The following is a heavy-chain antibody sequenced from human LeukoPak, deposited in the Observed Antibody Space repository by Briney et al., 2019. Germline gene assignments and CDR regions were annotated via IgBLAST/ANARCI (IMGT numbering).Heavy chain of an antibody. D-gene: IGHD3-22*01. CDR2: INPYNGNT. CDR1: GYTFTSYG. V-gene: IGHV1-18*01. CDR3: ARNNNYYDSSGYSFVFDY. Sequence: ASVKVSCKASGYTFTSYGISWVRQAPGQGLEWMGWINPYNGNTNYAQNLQGRVTMTTDTSTSIAYMELRSLRSDDTAVYYCARNNNYYDSSGYSFVFDYWGQGTLVTVSS. J-gene: IGHJ4*02.